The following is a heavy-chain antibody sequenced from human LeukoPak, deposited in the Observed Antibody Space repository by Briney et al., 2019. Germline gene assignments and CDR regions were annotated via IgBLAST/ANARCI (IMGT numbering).Heavy chain of an antibody. CDR2: IYSGGST. J-gene: IGHJ4*02. V-gene: IGHV3-53*01. Sequence: GGSLRLSCVVSGFTVSANFMSWVRQAPGERLEWVSVIYSGGSTYYADSVKGRFTISRDNSKNTLYLQMNSLRAEDTAVYYCARTRVDTTTFDYFDYWGQGTLVTVSS. CDR1: GFTVSANF. D-gene: IGHD4-11*01. CDR3: ARTRVDTTTFDYFDY.